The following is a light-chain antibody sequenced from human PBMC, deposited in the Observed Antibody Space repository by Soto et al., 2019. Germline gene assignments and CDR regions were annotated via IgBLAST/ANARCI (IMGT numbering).Light chain of an antibody. Sequence: QTVVRQSPSASGTTGQRVAIPCSGSSSSIGAHTVDWYQLLPGTAPKVLIYVDNQRPSGVPDRFSGSKSGTSASLAIDRLQSEDEADYYCAAWDDSLNGFVVGTGTKVTVL. CDR3: AAWDDSLNGFV. CDR2: VDN. J-gene: IGLJ1*01. CDR1: SSSIGAHT. V-gene: IGLV1-44*01.